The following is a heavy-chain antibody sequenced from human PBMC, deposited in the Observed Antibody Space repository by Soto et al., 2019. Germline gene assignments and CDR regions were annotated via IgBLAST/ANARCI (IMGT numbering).Heavy chain of an antibody. CDR3: AKDRDPDGIWTFDS. Sequence: GGSLRLSCAASGFTFRTFTMNWVRQAPGKGLEWVSGIIGGDGDKFYSDSVKGRFTISRDNSKDMLFLQMSSLRVDDTAVYYCAKDRDPDGIWTFDSWGQGTLVTGSS. V-gene: IGHV3-23*01. J-gene: IGHJ5*01. CDR1: GFTFRTFT. D-gene: IGHD3-9*01. CDR2: IIGGDGDK.